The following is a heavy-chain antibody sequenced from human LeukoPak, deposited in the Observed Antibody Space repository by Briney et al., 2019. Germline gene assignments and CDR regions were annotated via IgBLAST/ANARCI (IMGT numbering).Heavy chain of an antibody. CDR1: GFTFDDYA. D-gene: IGHD5-24*01. J-gene: IGHJ4*02. Sequence: PGGSLRLSCAASGFTFDDYAMHWVRQAPGKGLEWVSGISWNSGSIGYADSVKGRFTISRDNAKNSLYLQMNRLRAEDTALYYCAKASVEMATITDFDYWGQGTLVTVSS. V-gene: IGHV3-9*01. CDR2: ISWNSGSI. CDR3: AKASVEMATITDFDY.